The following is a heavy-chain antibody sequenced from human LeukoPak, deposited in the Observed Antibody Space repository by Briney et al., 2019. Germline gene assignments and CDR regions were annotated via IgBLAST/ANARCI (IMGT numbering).Heavy chain of an antibody. CDR1: GGSISSGSYY. Sequence: PSETLSLTCTVSGGSISSGSYYWSWIRQPAGKGLEWIGRIYTSGSTNYNPSLKSRVTISVDTSKNQFSLKLSSVTAADTAVYYCAREESSIAARCAFDIWGQGTMVTVSS. V-gene: IGHV4-61*02. J-gene: IGHJ3*02. CDR2: IYTSGST. CDR3: AREESSIAARCAFDI. D-gene: IGHD6-6*01.